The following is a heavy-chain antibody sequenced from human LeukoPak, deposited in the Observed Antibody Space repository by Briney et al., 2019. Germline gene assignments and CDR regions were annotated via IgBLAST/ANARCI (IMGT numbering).Heavy chain of an antibody. V-gene: IGHV3-11*04. J-gene: IGHJ6*03. CDR3: ARVGYSYGYYHYYYYMDV. CDR1: GFTFSDYY. D-gene: IGHD5-18*01. CDR2: ISSSSSTI. Sequence: TGGSLRLSCAASGFTFSDYYMSWIRQAPGKGLEWVSYISSSSSTIYYADSVKGRFTISRDNAKNSLYMQMKSLRAEDTAVYYCARVGYSYGYYHYYYYMDVWGKGTTVTVSS.